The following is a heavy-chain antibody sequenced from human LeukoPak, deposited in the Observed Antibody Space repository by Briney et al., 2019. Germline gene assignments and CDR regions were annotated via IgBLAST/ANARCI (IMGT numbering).Heavy chain of an antibody. CDR1: GGSISSSSYY. CDR3: ARVLGTFDP. CDR2: IYTSGST. V-gene: IGHV4-39*07. Sequence: PSETLSLTCTVSGGSISSSSYYWGWIRQPPGKGLEWIGRIYTSGSTNYNPSLKSRVTMSVDTSKNQFSLKLSSVTAADTAVYYCARVLGTFDPWGQGTLATVSS. J-gene: IGHJ5*02.